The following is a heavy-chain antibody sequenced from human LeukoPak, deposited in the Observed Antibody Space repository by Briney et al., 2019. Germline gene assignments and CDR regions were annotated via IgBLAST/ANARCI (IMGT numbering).Heavy chain of an antibody. D-gene: IGHD3-22*01. CDR2: IYYSGST. J-gene: IGHJ4*02. V-gene: IGHV4-59*01. CDR1: GGSISSYY. Sequence: SETLSLTCTVSGGSISSYYWSWVRQPLGKGLEWIGYIYYSGSTNYNPSLKSRVTISVDTSKNQFSLKLSSVTAADTAVYYCASADSSGYASFDYWGQGTLVTVSS. CDR3: ASADSSGYASFDY.